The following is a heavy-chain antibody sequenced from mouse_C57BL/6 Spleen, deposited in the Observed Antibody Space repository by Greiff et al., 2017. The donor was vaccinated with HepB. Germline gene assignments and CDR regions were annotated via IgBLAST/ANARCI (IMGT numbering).Heavy chain of an antibody. J-gene: IGHJ4*01. V-gene: IGHV1-64*01. CDR2: IHPNSGST. CDR3: ARGGSLRRRYAMDY. Sequence: QVQLQQSGAELVKPGASVKLSCKASGYTFTSYWMHWVKQRPGQGLEWIGMIHPNSGSTNYNEKFKSKATLTVDKSSSTAYMQLSSLTSEDSAVYYCARGGSLRRRYAMDYWGQGTTVTVSS. D-gene: IGHD2-12*01. CDR1: GYTFTSYW.